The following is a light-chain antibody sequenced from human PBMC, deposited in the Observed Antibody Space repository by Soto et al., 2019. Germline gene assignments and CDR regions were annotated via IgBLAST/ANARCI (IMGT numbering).Light chain of an antibody. CDR1: QSVSNNY. CDR3: QQRSSWPS. Sequence: EIVLTQSPGTLSLSPGERATLSCRASQSVSNNYLAWYQQKPGQAPRLLIYGASNRATGIPDRFSGSGSGTDFTLTISRLEPEDFAVYHCQQRSSWPSFGQGTRLEIK. V-gene: IGKV3D-20*02. J-gene: IGKJ5*01. CDR2: GAS.